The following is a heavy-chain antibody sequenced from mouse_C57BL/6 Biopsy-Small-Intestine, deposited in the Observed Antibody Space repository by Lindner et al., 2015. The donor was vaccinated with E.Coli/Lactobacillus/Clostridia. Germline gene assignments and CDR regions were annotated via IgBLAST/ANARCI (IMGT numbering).Heavy chain of an antibody. Sequence: QLQESGAELVKPGASVKISCKPSGYAFSSYWMNWVKQRPGKGLEWIGQIYPGDGDTNYNGKFKGKATLTADKSSSTAYMQLSSLTSEDSAVYFCARKDSSGPFAYWGQGTLVTASA. D-gene: IGHD3-2*02. CDR3: ARKDSSGPFAY. J-gene: IGHJ3*01. V-gene: IGHV1-80*01. CDR2: IYPGDGDT. CDR1: GYAFSSYW.